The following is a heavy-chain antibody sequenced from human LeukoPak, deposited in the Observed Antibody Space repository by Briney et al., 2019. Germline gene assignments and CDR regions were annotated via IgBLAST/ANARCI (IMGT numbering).Heavy chain of an antibody. V-gene: IGHV4-39*01. CDR2: SRYSGST. J-gene: IGHJ5*02. Sequence: SGETLSLTCTVSGVSMSSNTYFWGWIRRPPGKGLEWIGSSRYSGSTYYNPSLKSRVTISVDTSKNQFSLNLSSLTAADTAVYYCATSDTVSTYNWFDPWGQGTLVTVS. CDR3: ATSDTVSTYNWFDP. D-gene: IGHD5/OR15-5a*01. CDR1: GVSMSSNTYF.